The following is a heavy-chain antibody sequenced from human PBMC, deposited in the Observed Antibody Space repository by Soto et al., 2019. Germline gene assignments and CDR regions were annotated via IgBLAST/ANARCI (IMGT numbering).Heavy chain of an antibody. CDR1: GGSISSYY. CDR3: AREATRINYYDSSGYSYYFDY. V-gene: IGHV4-59*01. Sequence: PSETLSLTCTVSGGSISSYYWSWIRQPPGKGLEWIGYIYYSGSTNYNPSLKSRVTISVDTSKNQFSLKLSSVTAADTAVYYCAREATRINYYDSSGYSYYFDYWGQGTLVTVSS. J-gene: IGHJ4*02. D-gene: IGHD3-22*01. CDR2: IYYSGST.